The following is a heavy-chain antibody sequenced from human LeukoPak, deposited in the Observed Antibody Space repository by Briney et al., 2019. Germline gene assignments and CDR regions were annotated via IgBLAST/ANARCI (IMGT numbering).Heavy chain of an antibody. CDR2: VDPEDGET. J-gene: IGHJ6*03. D-gene: IGHD3-3*01. CDR3: ATLRCLEWFSYYYYMDV. CDR1: GYTFTDYY. V-gene: IGHV1-69-2*01. Sequence: ASVKVSCKVSGYTFTDYYMHWVQQAPGKGLEWMGLVDPEDGETIYAERFQGRVTITADTSTDTAYMELSSLRSEDTAVYYCATLRCLEWFSYYYYMDVWGKGTTVTVSS.